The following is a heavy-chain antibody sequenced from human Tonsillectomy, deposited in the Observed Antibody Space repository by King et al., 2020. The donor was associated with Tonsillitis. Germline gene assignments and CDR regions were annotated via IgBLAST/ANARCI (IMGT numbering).Heavy chain of an antibody. D-gene: IGHD1-1*01. CDR1: GFSLSTSGVG. Sequence: TLKESGPTLVKPTQTLTLTCTFSGFSLSTSGVGVGWIRQPPGKALEWLALIYWNDDKRYSPSLKTRLTITKDPSKNQVVLTMTNMDPVDTATYHCAHYPGYGKPYYDIDGWGQGTTVTVSS. J-gene: IGHJ6*02. CDR3: AHYPGYGKPYYDIDG. CDR2: IYWNDDK. V-gene: IGHV2-5*01.